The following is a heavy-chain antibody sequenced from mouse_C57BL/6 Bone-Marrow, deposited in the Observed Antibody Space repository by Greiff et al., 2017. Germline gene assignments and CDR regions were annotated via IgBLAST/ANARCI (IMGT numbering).Heavy chain of an antibody. Sequence: QVQLQQSGAELARPGASVKLSCKASGYTFTSYGISWVKQRTGQGLGWIGEIYPRSGNTYYNEKFKGKATLTADKSSSTAYMELRSLTSEDSAVYFCARQGWLLLTWFAYWGQGTLVTVSA. D-gene: IGHD2-3*01. J-gene: IGHJ3*01. CDR2: IYPRSGNT. V-gene: IGHV1-81*01. CDR1: GYTFTSYG. CDR3: ARQGWLLLTWFAY.